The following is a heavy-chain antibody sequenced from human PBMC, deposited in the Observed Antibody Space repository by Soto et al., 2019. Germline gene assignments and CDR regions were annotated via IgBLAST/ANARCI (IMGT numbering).Heavy chain of an antibody. CDR2: ISSSSSYI. V-gene: IGHV3-21*01. Sequence: GGSLRLSCAASGFTFSSYSMNWVRQAPGKGLEWVSSISSSSSYIYYADSVKGRFTISRDNAKNSLYLQMNSLRAEDTAVYYCASLTHSSSWYDYDPWGQGTLVTVSS. CDR3: ASLTHSSSWYDYDP. D-gene: IGHD6-13*01. J-gene: IGHJ5*02. CDR1: GFTFSSYS.